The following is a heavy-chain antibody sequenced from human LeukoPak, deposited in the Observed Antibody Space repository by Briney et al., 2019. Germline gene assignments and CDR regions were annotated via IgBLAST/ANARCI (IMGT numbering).Heavy chain of an antibody. D-gene: IGHD3-22*01. V-gene: IGHV3-48*04. CDR2: ISSSGSTI. Sequence: GGSLRLSCAASGFTFSSYSMNWVRQAPGKGLEWVSYISSSGSTIYYADSVKGRFTISRDNAKNSLYLQMNSLRAEDTAVYYCAREGGRRETYYYDSSGYYYFDYWGQGTLVTVSS. J-gene: IGHJ4*02. CDR3: AREGGRRETYYYDSSGYYYFDY. CDR1: GFTFSSYS.